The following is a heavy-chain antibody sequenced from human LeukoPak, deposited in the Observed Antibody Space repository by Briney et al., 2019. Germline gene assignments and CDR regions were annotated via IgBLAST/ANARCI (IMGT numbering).Heavy chain of an antibody. V-gene: IGHV3-23*01. J-gene: IGHJ4*02. Sequence: GGSLRLSCAASGFTFSSYAMSWVRQAPGRGLEWVSSITGSGATTYYADSVKGRFTVSRDNSKNTLYLQMNSLRAEDTAVYHCARGATSEDTAIVTGYWGQGTLVTVSS. CDR2: ITGSGATT. CDR3: ARGATSEDTAIVTGY. D-gene: IGHD5-18*01. CDR1: GFTFSSYA.